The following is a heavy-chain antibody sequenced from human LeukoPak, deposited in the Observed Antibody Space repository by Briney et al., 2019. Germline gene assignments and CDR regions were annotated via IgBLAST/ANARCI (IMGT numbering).Heavy chain of an antibody. CDR3: ARDDYPIAARPFDY. V-gene: IGHV3-11*04. CDR2: ISSDGGNI. CDR1: GFSFSDYF. Sequence: PGGSLRLSCVTSGFSFSDYFMNWIRQAPGKGLEWLSFISSDGGNIYYTDSVKGRFTISRDNAKKTLYLDMNSLRAEDTAVYYCARDDYPIAARPFDYWGQGTLVTVSS. D-gene: IGHD6-6*01. J-gene: IGHJ4*02.